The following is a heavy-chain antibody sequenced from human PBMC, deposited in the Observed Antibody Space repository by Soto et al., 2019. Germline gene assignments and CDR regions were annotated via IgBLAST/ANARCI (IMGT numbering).Heavy chain of an antibody. J-gene: IGHJ3*02. D-gene: IGHD3-22*01. V-gene: IGHV4-38-2*02. CDR1: GYSISSGYY. CDR2: IYHCGST. Sequence: PSETLSLTCAVSGYSISSGYYWGWIRPPPGKGLEWIGSIYHCGSTYYNPSLKSRVTTSLDTSKNQFSLKLSSVTAADTAVYYCARDLTYYYDSSGAFDIWGQGTMVTVSS. CDR3: ARDLTYYYDSSGAFDI.